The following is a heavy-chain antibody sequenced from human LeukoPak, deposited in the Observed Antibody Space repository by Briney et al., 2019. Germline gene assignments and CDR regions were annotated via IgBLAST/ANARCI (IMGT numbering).Heavy chain of an antibody. D-gene: IGHD3-22*01. CDR2: ISWNSGSI. Sequence: RAGGSLRLSCAASGFTFDDYAMHWVRQAPGKGLEWVSGISWNSGSIGYADSVKGRLTISRDNAKNSLYLQMNSLRAEDTALYYCSSIGYYYDSSGYWGQGTLVTVSS. V-gene: IGHV3-9*01. CDR1: GFTFDDYA. CDR3: SSIGYYYDSSGY. J-gene: IGHJ4*02.